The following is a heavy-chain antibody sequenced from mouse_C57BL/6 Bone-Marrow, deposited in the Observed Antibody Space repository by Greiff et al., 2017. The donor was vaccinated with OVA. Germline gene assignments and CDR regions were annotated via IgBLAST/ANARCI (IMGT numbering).Heavy chain of an antibody. J-gene: IGHJ4*01. CDR1: GYPLPSYW. CDR2: INPSNGGT. Sequence: QVQLQQPGPDLVKPGASVKLSCKASGYPLPSYWWHGVKQRPGKGLEGFGNINPSNGGTNYNEKFKSKATLTVDKSSSTAYMQLSSLTSEDSAVYYCARGVYYYEGFYAMDYWGQGTSVTVSS. V-gene: IGHV1-53*01. D-gene: IGHD1-1*01. CDR3: ARGVYYYEGFYAMDY.